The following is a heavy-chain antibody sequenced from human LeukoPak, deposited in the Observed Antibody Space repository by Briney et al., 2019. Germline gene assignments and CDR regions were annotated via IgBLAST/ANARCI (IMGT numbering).Heavy chain of an antibody. D-gene: IGHD6-19*01. V-gene: IGHV3-23*01. CDR1: GFTFSSYA. CDR3: AKGGYSSGWYKDHYFDH. Sequence: GGSLRLSCAASGFTFSSYAMSWVRQAPGKGLEWVSAISGSGGSTYYADSVKGRFTISRDNSKNTLYLQMNSLRAEDTAVYYCAKGGYSSGWYKDHYFDHWGQGTLVTVSS. J-gene: IGHJ4*02. CDR2: ISGSGGST.